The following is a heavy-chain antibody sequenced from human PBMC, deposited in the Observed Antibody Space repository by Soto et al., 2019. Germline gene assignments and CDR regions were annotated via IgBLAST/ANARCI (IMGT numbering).Heavy chain of an antibody. V-gene: IGHV3-30*18. D-gene: IGHD1-26*01. J-gene: IGHJ3*02. CDR3: AKANPWELPPLGAFDI. CDR1: GFTFSSYG. Sequence: GGSLRLSCAASGFTFSSYGMHWVRQAPGKGLEWVAVISYDGSNKYYADSVKGRFTISRDNSKNTLYLQMNSLRAEDTAVYYCAKANPWELPPLGAFDIWGQGTMVTVSS. CDR2: ISYDGSNK.